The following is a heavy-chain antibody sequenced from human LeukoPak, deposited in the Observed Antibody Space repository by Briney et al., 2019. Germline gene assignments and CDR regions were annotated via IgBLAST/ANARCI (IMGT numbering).Heavy chain of an antibody. V-gene: IGHV3-69-1*01. D-gene: IGHD6-6*01. CDR1: GFTFSDYY. CDR2: ISSSSYI. J-gene: IGHJ4*02. CDR3: ARGLSGYASSLGY. Sequence: GGPLRLSCAASGFTFSDYYMSWIRRAPGKGLEWVSSISSSSYIYYADSVKGRFTISRDNAKNSLYLQMNSLRAEDTAVYYCARGLSGYASSLGYWGQGTLVTVSA.